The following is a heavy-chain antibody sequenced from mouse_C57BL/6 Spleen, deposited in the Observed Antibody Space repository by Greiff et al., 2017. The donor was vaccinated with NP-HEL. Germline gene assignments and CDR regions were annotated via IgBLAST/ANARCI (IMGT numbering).Heavy chain of an antibody. D-gene: IGHD3-2*02. CDR3: ARGLGYVDLYYAMDY. CDR1: GYAFSSSW. V-gene: IGHV1-82*01. J-gene: IGHJ4*01. Sequence: QVQLQQSGPELVKPGASVKISCKASGYAFSSSWMNWVKQRPGKGLEWIGRIYPGDGDTNYNGKFKGKATLTADKSSSTAYLQLSSLTSEDSAVYFCARGLGYVDLYYAMDYWGQGTSVTVSS. CDR2: IYPGDGDT.